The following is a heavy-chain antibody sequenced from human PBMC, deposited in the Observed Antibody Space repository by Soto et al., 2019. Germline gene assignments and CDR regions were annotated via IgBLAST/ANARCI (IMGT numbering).Heavy chain of an antibody. V-gene: IGHV3-74*02. D-gene: IGHD1-26*01. Sequence: EVPVEESGGGLVQPGGSLRLSCVASGFTFSSHWMHWFRQVPGEGLVWISRIYNAETTYAGSVKGRFTISRDTVKNTVYLQMNSLRVDDTAMYYCARSLGAKNGFDIWGRGTKVTVSS. J-gene: IGHJ3*02. CDR2: IYNAET. CDR3: ARSLGAKNGFDI. CDR1: GFTFSSHW.